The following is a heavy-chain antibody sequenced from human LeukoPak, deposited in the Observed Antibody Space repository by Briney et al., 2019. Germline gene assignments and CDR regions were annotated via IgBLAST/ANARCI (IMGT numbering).Heavy chain of an antibody. CDR3: ARETSQKGAHYMDV. CDR1: GGSISSYY. D-gene: IGHD3-16*01. J-gene: IGHJ6*03. CDR2: IYYSGST. V-gene: IGHV4-59*01. Sequence: ETLSLTCTVSGGSISSYYWSWIRQPPGKGLEWIGYIYYSGSTNYNPSLKSRVTISVDTSKNQFSLKLSSVTAADTAVYYCARETSQKGAHYMDVWGKGTTVAISS.